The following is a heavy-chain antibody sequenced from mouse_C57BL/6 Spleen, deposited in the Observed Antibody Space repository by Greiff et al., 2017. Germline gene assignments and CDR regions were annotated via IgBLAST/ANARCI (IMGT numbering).Heavy chain of an antibody. CDR2: IYPGDGDT. D-gene: IGHD1-1*01. J-gene: IGHJ1*03. Sequence: QVQLQQSGPELVKPGASVKISCKASGYAFSSSWMNWVKQRPGKGLEWIGRIYPGDGDTNYNGKFKGKATLTAAKSSSTAYMQLSSLTSGDAAVYFCARLLRGYFDVWGTGTPVTVSS. V-gene: IGHV1-82*01. CDR3: ARLLRGYFDV. CDR1: GYAFSSSW.